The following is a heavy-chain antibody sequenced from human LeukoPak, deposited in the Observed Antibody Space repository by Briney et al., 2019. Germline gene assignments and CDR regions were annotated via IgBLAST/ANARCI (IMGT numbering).Heavy chain of an antibody. CDR1: GGSISSYY. J-gene: IGHJ6*02. CDR3: ARISSSSLNYYYGMDV. D-gene: IGHD6-6*01. Sequence: PSETLSLTCTVSGGSISSYYWSWIRQPAGKGLEWIGRIYASGSTNYNPSLKSRVTMSVDTSKNQFSLKLSSVTAADTAVYYCARISSSSLNYYYGMDVWGQGTTVTVSS. CDR2: IYASGST. V-gene: IGHV4-4*07.